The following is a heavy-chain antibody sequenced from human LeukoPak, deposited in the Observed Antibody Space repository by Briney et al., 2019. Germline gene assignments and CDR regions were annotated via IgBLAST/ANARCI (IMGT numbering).Heavy chain of an antibody. CDR1: GFTFSSYA. J-gene: IGHJ3*02. CDR2: ISGSGGST. CDR3: ARDRNAFDI. Sequence: GGSLRLSCAASGFTFSSYAMSWVRQAPGKGLEWVSAISGSGGSTYYADSVKGRFTISRHNSKNTLYLQMNNLRAEDTALYFCARDRNAFDIWGQGTMVTVSS. V-gene: IGHV3-23*01.